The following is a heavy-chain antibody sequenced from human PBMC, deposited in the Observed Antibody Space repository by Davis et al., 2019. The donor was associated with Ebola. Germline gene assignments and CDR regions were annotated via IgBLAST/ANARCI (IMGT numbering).Heavy chain of an antibody. Sequence: ASVKVSCKASGYTFTGYYMHWVRQAPGQGLEWMGRINPNSGGTNYAQKFQGRVTITADKSTSTAYMELSSLRSDDTAVYYCAGVLDGYTWRLDYWGQGTLVTVSS. V-gene: IGHV1-2*06. D-gene: IGHD5-24*01. CDR1: GYTFTGYY. CDR3: AGVLDGYTWRLDY. J-gene: IGHJ4*02. CDR2: INPNSGGT.